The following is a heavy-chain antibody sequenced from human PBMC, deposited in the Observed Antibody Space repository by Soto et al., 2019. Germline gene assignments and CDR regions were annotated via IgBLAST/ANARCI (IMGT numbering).Heavy chain of an antibody. CDR3: TKGAWLDY. CDR2: ILGIDGST. V-gene: IGHV3-23*01. CDR1: GFSFSTFD. D-gene: IGHD6-19*01. Sequence: EVQVLESGGGLVQPGGSLRLSCEASGFSFSTFDMSWVRQAPGKGLEWVSVILGIDGSTHYADAVKGRFTISRDNSKNTLYLQVNSLRAEDTAIYYCTKGAWLDYWGQGTLVTVSS. J-gene: IGHJ4*02.